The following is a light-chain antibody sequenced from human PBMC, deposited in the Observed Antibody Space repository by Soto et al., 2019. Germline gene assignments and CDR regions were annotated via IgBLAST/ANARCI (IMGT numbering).Light chain of an antibody. J-gene: IGKJ5*01. CDR3: QQYNNWPPKIT. Sequence: DIHMTQSPSTLSASVGDRVTITCRASKNINTWVAWYQQKPGKAPKLLIYDASSLESGVPSRVSGSGSGTEFTLTISSLQSEDFAVYYCQQYNNWPPKITFGQGTRLEI. CDR1: KNINTW. CDR2: DAS. V-gene: IGKV1-5*01.